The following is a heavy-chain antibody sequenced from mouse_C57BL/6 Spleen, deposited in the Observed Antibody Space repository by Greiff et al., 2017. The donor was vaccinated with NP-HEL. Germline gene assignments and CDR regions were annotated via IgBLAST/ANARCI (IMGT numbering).Heavy chain of an antibody. CDR3: AREYRNYLDD. J-gene: IGHJ2*01. Sequence: QVQLKQSGAELPRPGASVQLSCKASGYTFTSYGISWVKPRTGPGLAWIGEIYPRSGNTYYNEKFKGKATLTADKSSSTAYMELRSLTSEDSAVYFWAREYRNYLDDWGQGTPLTVSS. CDR1: GYTFTSYG. V-gene: IGHV1-81*01. CDR2: IYPRSGNT. D-gene: IGHD2-14*01.